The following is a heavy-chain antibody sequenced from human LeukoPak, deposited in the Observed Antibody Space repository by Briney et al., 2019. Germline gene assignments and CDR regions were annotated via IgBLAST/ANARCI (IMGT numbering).Heavy chain of an antibody. CDR3: TADHSDYDIFY. J-gene: IGHJ4*02. D-gene: IGHD3-9*01. CDR1: GFTFSNAW. Sequence: TGGSLRLSCAGSGFTFSNAWMSWVRQAPGKGLEWFGRIKSRSDGGTTDYAAPVKGRFTISRDDSKNTLWLQMNSLKTDDTAVYYCTADHSDYDIFYWGQGALVTVSS. CDR2: IKSRSDGGTT. V-gene: IGHV3-15*01.